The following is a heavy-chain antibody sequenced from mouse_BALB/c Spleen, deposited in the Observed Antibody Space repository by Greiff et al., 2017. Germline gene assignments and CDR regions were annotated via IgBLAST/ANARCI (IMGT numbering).Heavy chain of an antibody. CDR2: ISSGSSTI. J-gene: IGHJ4*01. D-gene: IGHD4-1*01. CDR3: ARELDYAMDY. V-gene: IGHV5-17*02. CDR1: GFTFSSFG. Sequence: EVQVVESGGGLVQPGGSRKLSCAASGFTFSSFGMHWVRQAPEKGLEWVAYISSGSSTIYYADTVKGRFTISRDNPKNTLFLQMTSLRSEDTAMYYCARELDYAMDYWGQGTSVTFSS.